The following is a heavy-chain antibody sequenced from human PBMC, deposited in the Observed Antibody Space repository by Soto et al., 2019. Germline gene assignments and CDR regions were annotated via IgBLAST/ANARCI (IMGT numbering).Heavy chain of an antibody. D-gene: IGHD3-10*01. CDR1: GGSLSGYY. J-gene: IGHJ4*02. CDR2: INHSGST. Sequence: NPSETLSLTCAVYGGSLSGYYWSWIRQPPGKGLEWIGEINHSGSTNYNPSLKSRVTISVDTSKNQFSLKLSSVTAADTAVYYCARGPAPYYYGSGSYSQTYYFDYWGQGTLVTVSS. CDR3: ARGPAPYYYGSGSYSQTYYFDY. V-gene: IGHV4-34*01.